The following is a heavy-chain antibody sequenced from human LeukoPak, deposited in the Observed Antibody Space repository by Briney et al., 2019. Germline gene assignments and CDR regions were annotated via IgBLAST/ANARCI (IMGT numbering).Heavy chain of an antibody. CDR2: VYSSGST. D-gene: IGHD5-18*01. Sequence: SETLSLTCTVSGGSISSGSHYWTWIRQPAGKGLEYIGRVYSSGSTDSNPSLRSRLTMSVDTSKNQLSLKLSSVTAADTAVYYCARHRRSGYSYVRPSDYWYFDLWGRGTLVTVSS. CDR3: ARHRRSGYSYVRPSDYWYFDL. J-gene: IGHJ2*01. CDR1: GGSISSGSHY. V-gene: IGHV4-61*02.